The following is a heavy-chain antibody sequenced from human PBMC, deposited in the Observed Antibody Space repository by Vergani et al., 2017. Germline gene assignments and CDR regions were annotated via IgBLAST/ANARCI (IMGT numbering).Heavy chain of an antibody. D-gene: IGHD2-21*01. Sequence: QVQLQESGPGLVKPSETLSLTCTVSNDSVSNTFYYWGWIRQTPGKGLEWIGRIYYSGSTYYNPSLESRVTISVDTSKSQFSLKLRSVTAADTAVYYCTRHVPCGDGACLHFDHWGQGTQVTVSS. CDR2: IYYSGST. J-gene: IGHJ4*02. V-gene: IGHV4-39*01. CDR3: TRHVPCGDGACLHFDH. CDR1: NDSVSNTFYY.